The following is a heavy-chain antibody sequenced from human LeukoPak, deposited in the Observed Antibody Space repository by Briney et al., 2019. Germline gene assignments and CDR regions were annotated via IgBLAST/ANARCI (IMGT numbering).Heavy chain of an antibody. V-gene: IGHV5-51*01. D-gene: IGHD6-13*01. Sequence: GESLKISCKGSGYSFTSYWIGWVRQMPGKGLEWMGIIYPGDSDTRYSPSFQGQVTISADKSISTAYLQWSSLKASDTAMYYCTSAAAGTGAYYYYMVVWGKGTTVTGSS. CDR3: TSAAAGTGAYYYYMVV. CDR1: GYSFTSYW. CDR2: IYPGDSDT. J-gene: IGHJ6*03.